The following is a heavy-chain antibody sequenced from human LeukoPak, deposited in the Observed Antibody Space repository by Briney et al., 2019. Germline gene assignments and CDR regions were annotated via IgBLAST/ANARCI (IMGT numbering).Heavy chain of an antibody. CDR3: ARTHGIVGATFFDY. CDR1: GGSISRGDYY. V-gene: IGHV4-30-4*08. Sequence: SETLSLTCTVSGGSISRGDYYWSWIRQPPGKGLEWSGYIYYSGSTYYNPSLKSRVAISLDTSKNQFSLQLISVTAADTAVYYCARTHGIVGATFFDYWGQGTLVTVSS. D-gene: IGHD1-26*01. CDR2: IYYSGST. J-gene: IGHJ4*02.